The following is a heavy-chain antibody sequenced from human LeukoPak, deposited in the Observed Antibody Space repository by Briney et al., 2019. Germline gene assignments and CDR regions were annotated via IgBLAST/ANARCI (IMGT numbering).Heavy chain of an antibody. CDR2: INHSGST. V-gene: IGHV4-34*01. Sequence: PSETLSLTCAVYGGSFSGYYWSWIRQPPGKGLEWIGEINHSGSTNYNPSLKSRVTISVDTSKNQFSPKLSSVTAADTAVYYCARHGRFLEWLLYRHFDYWGQGTLVTVSS. J-gene: IGHJ4*02. D-gene: IGHD3-3*01. CDR1: GGSFSGYY. CDR3: ARHGRFLEWLLYRHFDY.